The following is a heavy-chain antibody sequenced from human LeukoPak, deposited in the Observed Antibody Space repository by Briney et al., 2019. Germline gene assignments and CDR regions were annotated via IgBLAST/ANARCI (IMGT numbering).Heavy chain of an antibody. CDR2: ISYDGSNK. CDR1: GFTFSSYW. V-gene: IGHV3-30*18. Sequence: GGSLRLSCAASGFTFSSYWMSWVRQAPGKGLEWVAVISYDGSNKYYADSVKGRFTISRDNSKNTLYLQMNSLRAEDTAVYYCAKLRTVAGDYWGQGTLVTVSS. D-gene: IGHD6-19*01. CDR3: AKLRTVAGDY. J-gene: IGHJ4*02.